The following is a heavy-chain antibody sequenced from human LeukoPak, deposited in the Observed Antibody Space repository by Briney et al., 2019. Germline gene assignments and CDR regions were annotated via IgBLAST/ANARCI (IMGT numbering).Heavy chain of an antibody. D-gene: IGHD3-10*01. J-gene: IGHJ6*03. V-gene: IGHV3-30*02. Sequence: PGGSLRLSCAVSGFTFSSYGMHWVRQAPGKGLEWVAFIRYDGSNKYYADSVKGRFTISRDNSKNTLYLQMNSLRAEDTAVYYCAKSAIYGSGSFYYMDVWGKGTTVTVSS. CDR2: IRYDGSNK. CDR1: GFTFSSYG. CDR3: AKSAIYGSGSFYYMDV.